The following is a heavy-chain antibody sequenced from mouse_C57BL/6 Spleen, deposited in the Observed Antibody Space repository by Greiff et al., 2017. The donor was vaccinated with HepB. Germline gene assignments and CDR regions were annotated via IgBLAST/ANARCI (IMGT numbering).Heavy chain of an antibody. D-gene: IGHD1-1*01. J-gene: IGHJ2*01. V-gene: IGHV1-53*01. CDR3: ARSRGRGGYFDY. CDR1: GYTFTSYW. Sequence: QVQLQQPGTELVKPGASVKLSCKASGYTFTSYWMHWVKQRPGQGLKWIGNINPSNGGTNYNEKFKSKATLTVDKSSSTAYMQLSSLTSEDSAVYYCARSRGRGGYFDYWGQGTTLTVSS. CDR2: INPSNGGT.